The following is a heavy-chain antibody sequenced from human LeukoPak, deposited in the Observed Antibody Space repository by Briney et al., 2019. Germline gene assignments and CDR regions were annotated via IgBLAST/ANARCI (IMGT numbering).Heavy chain of an antibody. CDR1: AFTFSSYS. V-gene: IGHV3-53*01. J-gene: IGHJ4*02. CDR3: ARGGGEVSRGYSKYYFEN. D-gene: IGHD3-22*01. Sequence: PGGSLRLSCAASAFTFSSYSMTWLRQAPGKGLEWVSIIYSGGTTYYADSVRGRFTISRDNSENTVHLQMNSLRADDTAVYFCARGGGEVSRGYSKYYFENWGQGTLVTVSS. CDR2: IYSGGTT.